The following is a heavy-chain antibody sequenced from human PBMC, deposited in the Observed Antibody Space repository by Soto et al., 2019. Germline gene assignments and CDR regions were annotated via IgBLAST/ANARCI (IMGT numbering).Heavy chain of an antibody. CDR3: AKDQGGHGYRYGYAFHD. CDR2: ISGGGGST. CDR1: GFTFSSYA. Sequence: GGSLRLSCAASGFTFSSYAMSWVRQAPGKGLEWVSAISGGGGSTYYADSVKRRFTISRDSSKNTLYLQMNSLRAEDTAVYYCAKDQGGHGYRYGYAFHDWGQGTLVTVSS. V-gene: IGHV3-23*01. J-gene: IGHJ4*02. D-gene: IGHD5-18*01.